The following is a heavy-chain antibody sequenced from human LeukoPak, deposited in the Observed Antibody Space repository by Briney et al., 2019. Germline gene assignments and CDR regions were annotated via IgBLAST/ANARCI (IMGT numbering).Heavy chain of an antibody. CDR1: GGSFSGYY. CDR3: ARDGPYCSSTSCYRDYYYMDV. CDR2: IYTSGST. J-gene: IGHJ6*03. Sequence: SETLSLTCAVYGGSFSGYYWSWIRQPAGKGLEWIGRIYTSGSTNYNPSLKSRVTMSVDTSKNQFSLKLSSMTAADTAVYYCARDGPYCSSTSCYRDYYYMDVWGKGTTVTVSS. V-gene: IGHV4-4*07. D-gene: IGHD2-2*02.